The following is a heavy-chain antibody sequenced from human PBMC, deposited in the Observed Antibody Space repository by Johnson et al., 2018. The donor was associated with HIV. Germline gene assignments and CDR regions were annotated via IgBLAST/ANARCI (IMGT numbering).Heavy chain of an antibody. V-gene: IGHV3-66*01. D-gene: IGHD3-22*01. J-gene: IGHJ3*02. Sequence: VQLVESGGGLVQPGGSLRLSCAASGFTVSSNYMSWVRQAPGKGLEWVSVIYSGGSTYYADSVKGRFTISRDNSKNTVYLQMNSLRAEDTAVYYCARDEITMIVVAGDAFDIWGQGTMVTVSS. CDR2: IYSGGST. CDR1: GFTVSSNY. CDR3: ARDEITMIVVAGDAFDI.